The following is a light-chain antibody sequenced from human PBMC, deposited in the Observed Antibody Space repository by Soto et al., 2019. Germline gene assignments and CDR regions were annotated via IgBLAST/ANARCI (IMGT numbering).Light chain of an antibody. V-gene: IGKV1-5*03. CDR1: QYISSW. CDR3: QQYKSQRT. J-gene: IGKJ1*01. CDR2: KAP. Sequence: DIQMTQSPSTLSASVGDRVTITCRASQYISSWLAWNQQKPGKAPKLLIYKAPSLESGVPSRFSGSVSGTEFTLTISSLQPDDFASYYCQQYKSQRTFGQGTKVEIK.